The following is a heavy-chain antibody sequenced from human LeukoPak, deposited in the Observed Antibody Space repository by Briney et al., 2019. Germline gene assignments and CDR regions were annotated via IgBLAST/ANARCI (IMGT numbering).Heavy chain of an antibody. CDR1: GGSFSGYY. D-gene: IGHD3-16*02. Sequence: SETLSLTCAVYGGSFSGYYWSWIRQPPGKGLEWIGEINHSGSTNYNPSLKSRVTISVDTSKNQFSLKLSSVTAADTAVYYCARGSKYDYVWGGYRSNNWFDPWGQGTLVTVSS. CDR3: ARGSKYDYVWGGYRSNNWFDP. J-gene: IGHJ5*02. V-gene: IGHV4-34*01. CDR2: INHSGST.